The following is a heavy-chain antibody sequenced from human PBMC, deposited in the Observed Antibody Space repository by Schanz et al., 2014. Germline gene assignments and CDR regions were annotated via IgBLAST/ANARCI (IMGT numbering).Heavy chain of an antibody. Sequence: VQLVQSGGGLVQPGGSLRLSCAASGFTFSRYWMQWVRQAPGKGLEWVALISYDGSSKNHADSVQGRFTISRDNSKNTLFLQMSSLRAEDTAVYYCARDGDFDYWGQGTLVTVSS. CDR2: ISYDGSSK. CDR3: ARDGDFDY. V-gene: IGHV3-33*08. CDR1: GFTFSRYW. J-gene: IGHJ4*02.